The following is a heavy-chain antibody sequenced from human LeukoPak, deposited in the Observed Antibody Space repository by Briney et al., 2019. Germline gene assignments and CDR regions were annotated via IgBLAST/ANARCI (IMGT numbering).Heavy chain of an antibody. J-gene: IGHJ4*02. CDR3: ARARAVAAPQDY. D-gene: IGHD6-19*01. V-gene: IGHV3-11*01. CDR2: ISSSGSTI. CDR1: GFTFSDYY. Sequence: PGGSLRLSCAASGFTFSDYYMSWIRQAPGKGLEWVSYISSSGSTIYYADSVKGRFTISTDNAKNSLYLQMNSLRAEDTAVYYCARARAVAAPQDYWGQGTLVTVSS.